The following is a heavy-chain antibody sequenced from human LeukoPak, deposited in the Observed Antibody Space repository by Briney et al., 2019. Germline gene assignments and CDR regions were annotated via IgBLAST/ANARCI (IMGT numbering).Heavy chain of an antibody. D-gene: IGHD2/OR15-2a*01. CDR2: INPSGGST. CDR3: ARDLSPHPDASDI. Sequence: ASVKVPCKASGYTFTSYYIHCVRQAPGQGLEWMGIINPSGGSTSYAQKFQGRVTMTRDTSTSTVYMELSSLRSEDTAVYYCARDLSPHPDASDIWGQGTMVTVSS. CDR1: GYTFTSYY. J-gene: IGHJ3*02. V-gene: IGHV1-46*01.